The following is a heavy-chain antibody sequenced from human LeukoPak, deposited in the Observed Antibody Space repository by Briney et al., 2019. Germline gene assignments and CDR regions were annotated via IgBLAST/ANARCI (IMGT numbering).Heavy chain of an antibody. CDR2: IRGNGAST. CDR3: VKLSQSYYDSRSDY. V-gene: IGHV3-23*01. CDR1: GFTFSDYA. J-gene: IGHJ4*02. D-gene: IGHD3-22*01. Sequence: GGSLRLSCAASGFTFSDYAMSWVRQAPGKGLEWVSAIRGNGASTYYADSVKGRFTISGDNSKNALYLQMSSLRAEDTALYYCVKLSQSYYDSRSDYWGQGTLVTVSS.